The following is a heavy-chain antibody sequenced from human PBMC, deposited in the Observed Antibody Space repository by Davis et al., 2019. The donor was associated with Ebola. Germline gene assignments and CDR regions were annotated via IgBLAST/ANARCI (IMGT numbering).Heavy chain of an antibody. CDR3: ARDRVMYYYYYYGMDV. V-gene: IGHV1-18*04. Sequence: AASVKVSCKASGYTFTSYGITWVRQAPGQGLEWMGWINPHNGNTNYAQNVQGRVTMTTDTSTSTAYMEVGILRSDDTAVYYCARDRVMYYYYYYGMDVWGQGTTVTVSS. J-gene: IGHJ6*02. D-gene: IGHD3-16*01. CDR2: INPHNGNT. CDR1: GYTFTSYG.